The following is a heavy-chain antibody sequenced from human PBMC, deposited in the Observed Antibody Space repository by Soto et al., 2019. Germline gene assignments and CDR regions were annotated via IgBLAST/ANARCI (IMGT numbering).Heavy chain of an antibody. CDR2: XXYDGSXX. J-gene: IGHJ6*02. Sequence: GGSLRLSXXXSXXXXXXXXXXXXXQAPGKGLEWVXXXXYDGSXXXXXDSVKGRFTISRDNSKNTLYLQMNSLRAEETAVYYCARVPLQKGSGYDSRDWNGGIYYYGMDVWGQGTTVTVSS. CDR1: XXXXXXXX. D-gene: IGHD5-12*01. V-gene: IGHV3-33*01. CDR3: ARVPLQKGSGYDSRDWNGGIYYYGMDV.